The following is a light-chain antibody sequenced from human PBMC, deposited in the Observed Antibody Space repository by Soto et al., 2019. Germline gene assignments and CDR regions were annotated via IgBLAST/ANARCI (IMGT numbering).Light chain of an antibody. J-gene: IGLJ1*01. CDR1: SSDVGRYDY. CDR2: DVT. CDR3: CSFAGSFNYV. Sequence: QSALTQPRSVSGSPGQSVTISCTGTSSDVGRYDYVSWYQQHPGKAPKLIIYDVTERPAGVPDRFSGSKSGNTASLTISGLQAEDEADYSCCSFAGSFNYVFGGGTKLTVL. V-gene: IGLV2-11*01.